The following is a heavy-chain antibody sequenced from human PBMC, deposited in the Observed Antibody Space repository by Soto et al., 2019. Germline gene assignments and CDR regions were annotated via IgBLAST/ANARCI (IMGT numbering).Heavy chain of an antibody. D-gene: IGHD2-8*02. J-gene: IGHJ4*02. V-gene: IGHV3-74*01. Sequence: GESLRLSCAASGFPFTNYWMNWVRQTPGKGLMWVSRISPDGSDVGYADSVEGRFTVSRDNAKNTLYLQMHSLGAEDTAMYYCACWGHIVPVAPSDFDRWGQGTLVTVSS. CDR2: ISPDGSDV. CDR3: ACWGHIVPVAPSDFDR. CDR1: GFPFTNYW.